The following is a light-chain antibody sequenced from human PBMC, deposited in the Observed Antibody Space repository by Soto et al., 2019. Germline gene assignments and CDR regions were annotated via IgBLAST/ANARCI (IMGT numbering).Light chain of an antibody. CDR2: SNN. V-gene: IGLV1-44*01. CDR1: SSNIGRNT. CDR3: AAWDDSLNGYV. J-gene: IGLJ1*01. Sequence: QSVLTQPPSASGTPGQRVTISCSVSSSNIGRNTVNWYQQLPGTAPKLLIYSNNQRPSGVPDRFSGSKSGTSASLAISGLQSEDEADYHCAAWDDSLNGYVFGTGTKVTVL.